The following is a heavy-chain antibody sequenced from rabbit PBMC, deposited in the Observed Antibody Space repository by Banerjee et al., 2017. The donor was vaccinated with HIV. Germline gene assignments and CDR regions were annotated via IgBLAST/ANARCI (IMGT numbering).Heavy chain of an antibody. Sequence: QEQLEESGGDLVKPEGSLTLTCTASGFSFSSVYDMCWVRQAPGKGLEWIACIGTADGNTFYANWAKGRFTISKTSSTTVTLQMTSLTAADTATYFCVRWGWLWGPGTLVTVS. D-gene: IGHD4-2*01. J-gene: IGHJ4*01. CDR1: GFSFSSVYD. CDR2: IGTADGNT. CDR3: VRWGWL. V-gene: IGHV1S45*01.